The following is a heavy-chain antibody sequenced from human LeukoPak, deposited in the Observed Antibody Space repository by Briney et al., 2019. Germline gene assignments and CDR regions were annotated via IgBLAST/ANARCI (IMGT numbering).Heavy chain of an antibody. CDR1: GFTFSSYS. V-gene: IGHV3-48*01. D-gene: IGHD3-10*01. J-gene: IGHJ6*02. CDR2: ISSSSSTI. CDR3: ARRWEFGESYGMDV. Sequence: GGSLRLSCAASGFTFSSYSMNWVRQAPGKGLEWVSYISSSSSTIYYADSVKGRFTISRDNAKNSLYLQMNSLRAEDTAVYYCARRWEFGESYGMDVWGQGTTVTVSS.